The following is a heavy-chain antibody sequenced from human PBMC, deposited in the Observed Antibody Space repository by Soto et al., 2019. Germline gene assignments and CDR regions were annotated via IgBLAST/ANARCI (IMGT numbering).Heavy chain of an antibody. J-gene: IGHJ4*02. CDR1: GGSILDSTYY. CDR2: IFYSGST. Sequence: SETLSLTCTVSGGSILDSTYYWAWIRQSPGKGLEWIGTIFYSGSTFYTPSLKSRVTISVDTSKNQFSLKLNSMTAADTAVYYCARHNYGSGSTYFDYWGQGTLVTVSS. V-gene: IGHV4-39*01. D-gene: IGHD3-10*01. CDR3: ARHNYGSGSTYFDY.